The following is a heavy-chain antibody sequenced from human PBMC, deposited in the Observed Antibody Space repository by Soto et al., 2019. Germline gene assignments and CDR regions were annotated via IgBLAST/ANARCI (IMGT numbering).Heavy chain of an antibody. J-gene: IGHJ4*02. CDR3: ATDDGRGLRN. CDR1: GIPFNNYW. D-gene: IGHD3-16*01. Sequence: EGSLRLSCAGSGIPFNNYWMHWIRQAIGKGLVCVSHINTVATIINYGDSVKGRFTISIDNDDNTLYLQMNSLGFDDTAKYYSATDDGRGLRNWGQGTLVSVS. V-gene: IGHV3-74*01. CDR2: INTVATII.